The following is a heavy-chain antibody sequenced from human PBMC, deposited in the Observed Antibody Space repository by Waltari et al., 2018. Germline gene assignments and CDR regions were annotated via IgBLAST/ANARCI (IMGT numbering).Heavy chain of an antibody. CDR2: IYHSGST. D-gene: IGHD3-10*01. Sequence: QVQLQESGPGLVKPSETLSLTCTVSGYSISSGYYWGWIRQPPGKGLEWIGSIYHSGSTYHRPSLKSRVTISVDTSKNQFSLKLSSVTAADTAVYYCARALSGGDRPSWFDPWGQGTLVTVSS. CDR1: GYSISSGYY. CDR3: ARALSGGDRPSWFDP. V-gene: IGHV4-38-2*02. J-gene: IGHJ5*02.